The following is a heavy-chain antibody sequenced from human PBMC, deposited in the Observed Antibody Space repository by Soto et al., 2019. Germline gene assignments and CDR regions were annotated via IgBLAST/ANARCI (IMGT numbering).Heavy chain of an antibody. Sequence: SVKVSCKASGGTVSSYVITWVRQAPGQGLEWMGGIIPTFGTTNYAEKFQGRVTITANESTSTAYMELSSLTSEDTAVYYCARSRKQWLALTPCRFEPWGQGTRVTVPS. J-gene: IGHJ5*02. D-gene: IGHD6-19*01. CDR3: ARSRKQWLALTPCRFEP. CDR2: IIPTFGTT. CDR1: GGTVSSYV. V-gene: IGHV1-69*01.